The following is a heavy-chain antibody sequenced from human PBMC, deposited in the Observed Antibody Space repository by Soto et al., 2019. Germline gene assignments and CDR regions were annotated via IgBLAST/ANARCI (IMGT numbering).Heavy chain of an antibody. CDR3: ARFITIFGVVIYAFDI. CDR1: GGSISSGGYY. V-gene: IGHV4-31*03. CDR2: IYYSGST. Sequence: SETLSLTCTASGGSISSGGYYWSWIRQHPGKGLEWIGYIYYSGSTYYNPSLKSRVTISVDTSKNQFSLKLSSVTAADTAVYYCARFITIFGVVIYAFDIWGQGTMVTVS. J-gene: IGHJ3*02. D-gene: IGHD3-3*01.